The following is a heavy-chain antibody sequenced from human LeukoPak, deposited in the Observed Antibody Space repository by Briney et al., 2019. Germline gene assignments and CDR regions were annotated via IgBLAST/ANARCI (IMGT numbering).Heavy chain of an antibody. CDR1: GYTFTSYD. CDR3: ARGAPVAEWELLVLWDY. V-gene: IGHV1-8*03. J-gene: IGHJ4*02. D-gene: IGHD1-26*01. CDR2: MNPNSGNT. Sequence: GASVKVSCKASGYTFTSYDINWVRQATGQGLEWMGWMNPNSGNTGYAQKFQGRVTITRNTSISTAYMELSSLRSEDTAVYYCARGAPVAEWELLVLWDYWGQGTLVTVSS.